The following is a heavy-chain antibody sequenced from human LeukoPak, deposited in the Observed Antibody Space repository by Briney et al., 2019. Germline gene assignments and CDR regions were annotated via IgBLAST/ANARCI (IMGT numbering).Heavy chain of an antibody. CDR2: IDWDEDK. V-gene: IGHV2-70*04. J-gene: IGHJ4*02. CDR3: ARIKPMYSSSWYDYFDY. Sequence: SGPTLVNPTQTLTLTCTFSGFSLSTSGMRVSWIRQPPGKALEWLARIDWDEDKFYSTSLKTRLTISKDTSKNQVVLTMTNMDPVDTATYYCARIKPMYSSSWYDYFDYWGQGTLVTVSS. CDR1: GFSLSTSGMR. D-gene: IGHD6-13*01.